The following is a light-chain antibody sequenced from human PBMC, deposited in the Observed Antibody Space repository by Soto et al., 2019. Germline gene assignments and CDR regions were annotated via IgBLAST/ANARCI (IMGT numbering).Light chain of an antibody. V-gene: IGKV3-20*01. Sequence: ETVLTQSPGTLSLSPGERATFSCRASQSLGSDYLAWYQQKPGQAPRLLIYGVSSRATDIPDRFSGSGSGTDFTLTISRLEQEDFAMYYCQLYGTSRAFGQGTKV. CDR2: GVS. J-gene: IGKJ1*01. CDR1: QSLGSDY. CDR3: QLYGTSRA.